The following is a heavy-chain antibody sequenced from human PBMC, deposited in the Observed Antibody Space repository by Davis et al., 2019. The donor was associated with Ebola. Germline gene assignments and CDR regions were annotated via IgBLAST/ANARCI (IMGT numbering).Heavy chain of an antibody. J-gene: IGHJ6*02. D-gene: IGHD2-2*01. CDR1: GFTFSSYG. CDR3: ARAHCSSTSCHYYYGMDV. V-gene: IGHV3-30*03. CDR2: ISYDGSNK. Sequence: GESLKISCSASGFTFSSYGMHWVRQAPGKGLEWVAVISYDGSNKYYADSVKGRFTISRDNSKNTLYLQMNSLRAEDTAVYYCARAHCSSTSCHYYYGMDVWGQGTTVTVSS.